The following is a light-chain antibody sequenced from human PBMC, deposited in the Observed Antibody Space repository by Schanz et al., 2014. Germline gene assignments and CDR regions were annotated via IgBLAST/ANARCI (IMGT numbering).Light chain of an antibody. J-gene: IGLJ3*02. CDR2: DVR. Sequence: QSVLTQPRSVSGSPGQSVTISCTGTSSDVGTYNYVSWYQQHPGKAPKVMIYDVRKRPSGVPDRFSGSKSGNTASLTISGLQAEDEADYYCWSYAASYTWVFGGGTKLTVL. CDR3: WSYAASYTWV. CDR1: SSDVGTYNY. V-gene: IGLV2-11*01.